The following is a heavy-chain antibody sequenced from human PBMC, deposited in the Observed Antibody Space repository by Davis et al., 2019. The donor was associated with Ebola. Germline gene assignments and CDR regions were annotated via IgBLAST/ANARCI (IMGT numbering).Heavy chain of an antibody. Sequence: ASVKVSCKASGYTFTSYGISWVRQAPGQGLEWMGWINPNSGGTNYAQKFQGRVTMTRDTSISTAYMELSRLRSEDTAVYYCARGREMASPYYYYYYMDVWGKGTTVTVSS. D-gene: IGHD5-24*01. CDR1: GYTFTSYG. CDR3: ARGREMASPYYYYYYMDV. J-gene: IGHJ6*03. CDR2: INPNSGGT. V-gene: IGHV1-2*02.